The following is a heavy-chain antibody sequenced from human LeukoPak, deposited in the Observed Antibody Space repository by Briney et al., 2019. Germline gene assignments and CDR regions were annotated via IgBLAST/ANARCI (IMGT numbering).Heavy chain of an antibody. CDR3: AREGGGGYYDFWSGYFHYYGMDV. CDR1: GFTFSSYS. J-gene: IGHJ6*02. CDR2: ISSSSSYI. Sequence: PGGSLRLSCAASGFTFSSYSMNWVRQAPGKGLGWVSSISSSSSYIYYADSVKGRFTISRDNAKNSLYLQMNSLRAEDTAVYYCAREGGGGYYDFWSGYFHYYGMDVWGQGTTVTVSS. V-gene: IGHV3-21*01. D-gene: IGHD3-3*01.